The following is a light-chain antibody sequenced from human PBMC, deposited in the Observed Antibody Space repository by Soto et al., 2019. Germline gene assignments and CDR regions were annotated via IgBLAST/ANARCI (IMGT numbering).Light chain of an antibody. CDR3: QQSFRSPYT. CDR1: QSINIY. V-gene: IGKV1-39*01. J-gene: IGKJ2*01. Sequence: IQMTQSPSSLSAFVGDRVTVTCRASQSINIYLNWYQQRPVKAPTLLIYGASSLQSGVASRFSGGGSRTDFTLTISSLQPEDFATDYCQQSFRSPYTFGQGTKLEIK. CDR2: GAS.